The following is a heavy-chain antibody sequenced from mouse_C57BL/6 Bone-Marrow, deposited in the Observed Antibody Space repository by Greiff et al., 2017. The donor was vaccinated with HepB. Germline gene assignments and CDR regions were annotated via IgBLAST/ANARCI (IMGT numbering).Heavy chain of an antibody. V-gene: IGHV7-1*01. D-gene: IGHD2-5*01. CDR1: GFTFSDFY. Sequence: EVQGVESGGGLVQSGRSLRLSCATSGFTFSDFYMEWVRQAPGKGLEWIAASRNKANDYTTEYSASVKGRFIVSRDTSQSILYLQMNALRAEDTAIYYCARDARSNYPYAMDYWGQGASVTVSS. CDR3: ARDARSNYPYAMDY. J-gene: IGHJ4*01. CDR2: SRNKANDYTT.